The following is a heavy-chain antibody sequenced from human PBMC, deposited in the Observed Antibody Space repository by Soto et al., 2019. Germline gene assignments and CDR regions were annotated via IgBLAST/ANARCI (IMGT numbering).Heavy chain of an antibody. CDR3: ARVTGYSSGWGYYYGMDV. CDR1: GFTVSSNY. CDR2: IYSGGST. V-gene: IGHV3-53*01. D-gene: IGHD6-19*01. Sequence: SLRLSCAASGFTVSSNYMSWVRQAPGKGLEWVSVIYSGGSTYYADSVKGRFTISRDNSKNTLYLQMNSLRAEDTAVYYCARVTGYSSGWGYYYGMDVSGQGTTVTVYS. J-gene: IGHJ6*02.